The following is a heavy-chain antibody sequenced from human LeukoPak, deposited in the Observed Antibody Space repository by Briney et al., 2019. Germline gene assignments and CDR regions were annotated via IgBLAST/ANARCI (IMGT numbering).Heavy chain of an antibody. CDR1: GFSFDDYG. CDR2: INWNGDST. Sequence: GGSLRLSCAASGFSFDDYGLTWDRQAPGKGLEWVSGINWNGDSTDYADSVKGRFTISRDNAKNSLYLQMNSLRAEDTALYYCARDLRVVITGSFDSWGQGTLVTVSS. J-gene: IGHJ4*02. D-gene: IGHD3-22*01. V-gene: IGHV3-20*04. CDR3: ARDLRVVITGSFDS.